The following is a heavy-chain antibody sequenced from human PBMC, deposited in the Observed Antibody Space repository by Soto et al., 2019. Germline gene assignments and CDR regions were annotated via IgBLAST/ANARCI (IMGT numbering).Heavy chain of an antibody. V-gene: IGHV1-69*02. Sequence: TSVKVSCTASGGSFSSYTISWVRQAPGQGLEWMGRIIPILGIANYAQKFQGRVTITADKSTSTAYMELSSLRSEDTAVYYCARAPVAGLDAFDIWGQGTMVTVSS. CDR2: IIPILGIA. D-gene: IGHD6-19*01. CDR3: ARAPVAGLDAFDI. CDR1: GGSFSSYT. J-gene: IGHJ3*02.